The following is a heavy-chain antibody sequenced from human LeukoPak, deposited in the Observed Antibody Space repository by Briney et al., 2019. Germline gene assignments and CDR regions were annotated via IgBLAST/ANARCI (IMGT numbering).Heavy chain of an antibody. CDR1: AYAFSSYS. V-gene: IGHV3-21*01. J-gene: IGHJ6*02. Sequence: PGGSLRLSCAASAYAFSSYSMNWVRQAPGKGLEWVSSISSGGSYIFYADSVKGRFTISRDNAKNSLYLQMNSLRAEDTAVYYCAKNILLWFGELLGDYGMGVWGQGTTVTVSS. CDR3: AKNILLWFGELLGDYGMGV. D-gene: IGHD3-10*01. CDR2: ISSGGSYI.